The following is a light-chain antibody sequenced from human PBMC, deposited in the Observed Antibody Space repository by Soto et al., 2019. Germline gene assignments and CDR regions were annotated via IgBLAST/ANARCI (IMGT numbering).Light chain of an antibody. CDR3: QQYGTAPWT. J-gene: IGKJ1*01. CDR2: GAY. V-gene: IGKV3-20*01. Sequence: EIVLTQSPGALSLSPGERATLSCSSSQSFSSSYLAWYQQKHGQAPRLLIYGAYSRATGIPDRFNGSRSGTDCTLTISRLETEDFAVYYCQQYGTAPWTFGQGTKVDIK. CDR1: QSFSSSY.